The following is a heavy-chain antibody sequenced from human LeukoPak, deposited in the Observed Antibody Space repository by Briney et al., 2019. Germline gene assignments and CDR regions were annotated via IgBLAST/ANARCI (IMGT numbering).Heavy chain of an antibody. CDR3: ARVVGIAVVPGASEDNYFDP. J-gene: IGHJ5*02. V-gene: IGHV4-34*01. D-gene: IGHD2-21*01. CDR1: GGPFSNYF. Sequence: SETLSLTCGVYGGPFSNYFWAWIRQSPAKGLEWVGEINQSGDTDYNPSLKSRANIPIDTSRSQFSLTLSSVTAADTAIYYCARVVGIAVVPGASEDNYFDPWGQGTQVTISS. CDR2: INQSGDT.